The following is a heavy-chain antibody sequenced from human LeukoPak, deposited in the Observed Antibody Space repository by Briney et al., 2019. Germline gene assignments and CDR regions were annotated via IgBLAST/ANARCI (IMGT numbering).Heavy chain of an antibody. Sequence: SETLSLTCTVSGGFSSSYYWNWIRQSPGKGLEWIGHIYENGPTYNPSLKSRVTISVDTSNNQFSLKLSSVTAADTAVYYCARVGGTNYYYYGMDVWGQGTTVTVSS. D-gene: IGHD1-1*01. CDR2: IYENGPT. CDR3: ARVGGTNYYYYGMDV. V-gene: IGHV4-59*01. CDR1: GGFSSSYY. J-gene: IGHJ6*02.